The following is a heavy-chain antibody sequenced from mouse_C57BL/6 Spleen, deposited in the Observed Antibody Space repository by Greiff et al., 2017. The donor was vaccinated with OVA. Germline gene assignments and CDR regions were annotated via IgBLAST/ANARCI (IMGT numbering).Heavy chain of an antibody. CDR3: AREGDGYDVWYVDV. Sequence: QVQLKQSGAELARPGASVKLSCKASGYTFTSYGISWVKQRTGQGLEWIGEIYPRSGNTYYNEKFKGKATLTADKSSSTAYMELRRLTSEDSAVYVCAREGDGYDVWYVDVWGTGTTVTVSS. CDR2: IYPRSGNT. J-gene: IGHJ1*03. D-gene: IGHD2-2*01. CDR1: GYTFTSYG. V-gene: IGHV1-81*01.